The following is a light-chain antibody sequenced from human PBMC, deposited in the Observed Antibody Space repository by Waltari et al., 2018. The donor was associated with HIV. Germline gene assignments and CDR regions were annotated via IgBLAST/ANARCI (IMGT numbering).Light chain of an antibody. V-gene: IGKV3-20*01. Sequence: EIVLTQYPGILSLSPGERATLSCRANQSVRSNSLAWYQQKPGQVPRLLIYAASSRATDFPDRFSGSGSGTDFTLTISSVEPEDVAVYYCQQYGGSPSTFGQGTKVEIK. CDR3: QQYGGSPST. CDR2: AAS. J-gene: IGKJ1*01. CDR1: QSVRSNS.